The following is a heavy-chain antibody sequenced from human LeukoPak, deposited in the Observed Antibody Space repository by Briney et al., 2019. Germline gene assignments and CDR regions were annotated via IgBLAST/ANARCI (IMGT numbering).Heavy chain of an antibody. CDR2: LSYSGSP. V-gene: IGHV4-39*01. D-gene: IGHD7-27*01. CDR1: GGSISNTAYY. Sequence: SETLSLTCTVSGGSISNTAYYWGWIRQPPGKGLEWIGSLSYSGSPYYNPSLKSRVTISRDMSKNQFSLKLSSVTAAYTAVYYCARRRLNWGAFDIWGQGTMVTVSS. CDR3: ARRRLNWGAFDI. J-gene: IGHJ3*02.